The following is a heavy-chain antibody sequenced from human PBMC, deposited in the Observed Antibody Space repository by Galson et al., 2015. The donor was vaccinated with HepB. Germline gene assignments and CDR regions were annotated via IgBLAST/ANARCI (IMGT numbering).Heavy chain of an antibody. D-gene: IGHD3-10*01. CDR3: ARDQMVRGVFQYFDY. Sequence: SLRLSCAASGFTFSSYAMHWVRQAPGKGPEWVAIISFDGGSIYYADSVKGRFTISRDNSENSLFLQMNSLRAEDTAVYYCARDQMVRGVFQYFDYWGQGTLVTVSS. V-gene: IGHV3-30-3*01. J-gene: IGHJ4*02. CDR1: GFTFSSYA. CDR2: ISFDGGSI.